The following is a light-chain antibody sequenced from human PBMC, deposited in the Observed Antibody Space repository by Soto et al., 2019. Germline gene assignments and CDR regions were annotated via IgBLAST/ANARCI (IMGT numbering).Light chain of an antibody. CDR1: QSVSSDF. J-gene: IGKJ3*01. CDR2: DAS. Sequence: EIVLTQSPGTLSLSPGERATLSCRASQSVSSDFLAWYQQKPGQAPRLLIYDASTRATDIPDRFSGSGSGTDFTLTISRLETEDFALYYCQQYGDSPFTFGPGTKVHIK. V-gene: IGKV3-20*01. CDR3: QQYGDSPFT.